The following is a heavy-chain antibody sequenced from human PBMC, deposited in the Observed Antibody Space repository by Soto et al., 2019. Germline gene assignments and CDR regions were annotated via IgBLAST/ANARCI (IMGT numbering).Heavy chain of an antibody. CDR2: IFYTGTT. Sequence: SETLSLTCSVSGGSVSYNSYYWGWIRQPPGKGLEWVGGIFYTGTTYYNPSLKDRLSISVDTSKNSFSLNLTSVTAPDTAVYFCARLVVVAPVANVWGQGALVTVSS. D-gene: IGHD2-21*01. J-gene: IGHJ4*02. CDR1: GGSVSYNSYY. V-gene: IGHV4-39*01. CDR3: ARLVVVAPVANV.